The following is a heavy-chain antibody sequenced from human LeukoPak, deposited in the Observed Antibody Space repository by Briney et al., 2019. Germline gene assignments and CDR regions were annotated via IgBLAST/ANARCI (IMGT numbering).Heavy chain of an antibody. J-gene: IGHJ5*02. CDR1: GFTFSDYN. D-gene: IGHD3-9*01. Sequence: GGSLRLSCAASGFTFSDYNMNWVRQAPGKGLEWVSYISSSSTTIYYADSVKGRFTISRDNAKNSLYLQMNTLRAEDTAVYYCARLDILTGYYKFDPWGQGTLVTVSS. CDR3: ARLDILTGYYKFDP. CDR2: ISSSSTTI. V-gene: IGHV3-48*04.